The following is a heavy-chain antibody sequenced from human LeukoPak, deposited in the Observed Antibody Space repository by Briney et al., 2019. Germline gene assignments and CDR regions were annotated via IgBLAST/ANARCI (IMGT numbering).Heavy chain of an antibody. CDR2: ISYDGSNK. CDR1: GFTFSSYG. D-gene: IGHD5-12*01. J-gene: IGHJ4*02. V-gene: IGHV3-30*18. Sequence: GGSLRLSCAASGFTFSSYGMHWVRQAPGKGLEWVAVISYDGSNKYYADSVKGRFTISRDNYKNTLYLQMNSLRAEDTAVYYCAKDERGYSGYWGQGTLVTVSS. CDR3: AKDERGYSGY.